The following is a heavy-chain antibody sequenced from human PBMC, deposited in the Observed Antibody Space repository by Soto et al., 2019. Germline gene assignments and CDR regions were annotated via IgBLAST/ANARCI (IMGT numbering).Heavy chain of an antibody. CDR2: IGTAGDT. CDR3: ARAVAAAGVLDY. CDR1: GFTFSIYD. V-gene: IGHV3-13*01. Sequence: GGSLRLSCEASGFTFSIYDMHWGRQATGKGLEWVSAIGTAGDTYYPGSGKGRFTISRENAKNSLYLQMNSLRAGDTAVYYCARAVAAAGVLDYWGQGTLVTVS. D-gene: IGHD6-13*01. J-gene: IGHJ4*02.